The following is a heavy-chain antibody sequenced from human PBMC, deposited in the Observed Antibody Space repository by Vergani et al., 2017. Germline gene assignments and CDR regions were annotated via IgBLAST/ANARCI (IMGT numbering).Heavy chain of an antibody. CDR3: ASPYYDFWSDYNWFDP. J-gene: IGHJ5*02. V-gene: IGHV4-39*01. CDR2: IYYSGSS. Sequence: QLQLQESGPGLVKPSETLSLTCTVSGGSISSSSYYWGWIRQPPGKGLEWIGSIYYSGSSYYNPYLKSRVTISVDTSKNQFSLKLSSVTAADTAGYYCASPYYDFWSDYNWFDPWGQGTLVTVSS. CDR1: GGSISSSSYY. D-gene: IGHD3-3*01.